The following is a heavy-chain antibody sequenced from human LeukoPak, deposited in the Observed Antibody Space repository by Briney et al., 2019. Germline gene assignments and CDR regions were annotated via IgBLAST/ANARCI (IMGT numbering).Heavy chain of an antibody. D-gene: IGHD5-12*01. V-gene: IGHV1-2*02. CDR3: ARTGYSGYARTKNFDY. CDR1: VYTFTGYY. Sequence: GASVKVSCKASVYTFTGYYMHWVRHAPGQGLEWMGWINPNSGGTNYAQKFQGRVTMTRDTSISTAYMELSRLRSDDTPVYYCARTGYSGYARTKNFDYWGQGTLVTVSS. J-gene: IGHJ4*02. CDR2: INPNSGGT.